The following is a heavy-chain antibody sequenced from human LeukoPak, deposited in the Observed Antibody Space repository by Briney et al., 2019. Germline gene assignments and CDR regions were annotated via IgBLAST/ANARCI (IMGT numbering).Heavy chain of an antibody. Sequence: PGGSLRLSCAASGFTFSSYSMNWVRQAPGKGLEWVSYISSSSSTIYYADSVKGRFTISRDNAKNSLYLQMNSLRAEDTAVYYCARDLSGSYSEGAFDIWGQGTMVTVSS. D-gene: IGHD1-26*01. J-gene: IGHJ3*02. CDR2: ISSSSSTI. V-gene: IGHV3-48*04. CDR3: ARDLSGSYSEGAFDI. CDR1: GFTFSSYS.